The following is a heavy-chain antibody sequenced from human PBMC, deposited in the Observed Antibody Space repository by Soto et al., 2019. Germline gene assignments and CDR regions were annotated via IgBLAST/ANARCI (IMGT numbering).Heavy chain of an antibody. CDR1: GGTFSSYA. Sequence: ASVKVSCKASGGTFSSYAISWVRQAPGQGLEWMGGIIPIFGTANYAQKFQGRVTITADESTSTAYMELSSLRSEDTAVYYCALYGPPGSKDSDYWGQGTLVTVSS. V-gene: IGHV1-69*13. CDR2: IIPIFGTA. D-gene: IGHD3-16*01. J-gene: IGHJ4*02. CDR3: ALYGPPGSKDSDY.